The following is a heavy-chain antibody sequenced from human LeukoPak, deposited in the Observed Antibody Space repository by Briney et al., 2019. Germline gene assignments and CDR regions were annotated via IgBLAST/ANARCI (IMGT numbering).Heavy chain of an antibody. D-gene: IGHD4-17*01. CDR2: IIPIFGTA. V-gene: IGHV1-69*06. CDR3: ASTSETTKTTFYFDY. Sequence: SVKVSCKASGASLSNYAIRWVRQAPGPGLKWLGGIIPIFGTANYAQKFQGRVTITADKSTSTAYMELSSLRYEDTAIYFCASTSETTKTTFYFDYWGQGTLVTVPS. CDR1: GASLSNYA. J-gene: IGHJ4*02.